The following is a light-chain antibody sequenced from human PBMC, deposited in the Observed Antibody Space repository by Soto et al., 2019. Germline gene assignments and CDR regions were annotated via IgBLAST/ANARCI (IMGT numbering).Light chain of an antibody. CDR3: QQYNNWPLT. J-gene: IGKJ4*01. Sequence: VMTKSPATLSVSPVERATLSCRASQSVSSNLAWYQQRPGQAPRLLIYGASTRATGIPARFSGSGSGTDYTVTISSLQSEDFAVYYCQQYNNWPLTFGGGTKVDIK. V-gene: IGKV3-15*01. CDR1: QSVSSN. CDR2: GAS.